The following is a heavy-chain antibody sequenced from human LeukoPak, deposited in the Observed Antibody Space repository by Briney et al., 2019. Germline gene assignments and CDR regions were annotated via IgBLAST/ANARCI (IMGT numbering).Heavy chain of an antibody. CDR2: ISGCGGST. Sequence: PGGSLRLSCAASGFTFSSYAMSWVRQAPGKGLEWVSAISGCGGSTYYADSVKGRFTISRDNSKNTLYLQMNSLRAEDTAVYYCAKHIPPYVGEYPFDYWGQGTLVTVSS. J-gene: IGHJ4*02. D-gene: IGHD3-10*01. CDR3: AKHIPPYVGEYPFDY. CDR1: GFTFSSYA. V-gene: IGHV3-23*01.